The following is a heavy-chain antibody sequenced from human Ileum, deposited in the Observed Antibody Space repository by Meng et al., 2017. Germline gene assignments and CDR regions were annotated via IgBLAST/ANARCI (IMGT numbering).Heavy chain of an antibody. CDR3: ARSERSVYWYFDL. CDR1: GGSFSAYY. Sequence: QLQLQQGGAGLLRLSETLALTRGVYGGSFSAYYWTWIRQPPGKGLEWIGEINHSATTYYSPSLMGRVSVSVDTSKNQFSLKLTSVTAADTAVYYCARSERSVYWYFDLWGRGTLVTVSS. D-gene: IGHD1-26*01. J-gene: IGHJ2*01. CDR2: INHSATT. V-gene: IGHV4-34*01.